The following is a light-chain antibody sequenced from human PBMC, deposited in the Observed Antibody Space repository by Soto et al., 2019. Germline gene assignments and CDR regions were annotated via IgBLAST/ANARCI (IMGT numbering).Light chain of an antibody. Sequence: IQLTQSQSSLSASVGDRVTITCRTSQNVNRYLNWYQEQPGKAPKLLIYAASILQSGVPSRFSGSGSGTDFTLAISSLQPEDFTTYYCQQSYSIPQTFGPGTKVDIK. V-gene: IGKV1-39*01. CDR2: AAS. CDR3: QQSYSIPQT. CDR1: QNVNRY. J-gene: IGKJ1*01.